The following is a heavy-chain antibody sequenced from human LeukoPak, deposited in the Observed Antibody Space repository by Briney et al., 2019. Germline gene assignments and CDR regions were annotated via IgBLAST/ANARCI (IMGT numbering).Heavy chain of an antibody. CDR1: GGSINNPSYY. Sequence: SETLSLTCTVSGGSINNPSYYWSWIRQPAGKGLEWIGYIYFSGSTNYNPSLKSRVTISVDTSKNQFSLKLSSVTAADTAVYYCARVRWFGESPIPNYYYYYYMDVWGKGTTVTVSS. J-gene: IGHJ6*03. D-gene: IGHD3-10*01. V-gene: IGHV4-61*10. CDR3: ARVRWFGESPIPNYYYYYYMDV. CDR2: IYFSGST.